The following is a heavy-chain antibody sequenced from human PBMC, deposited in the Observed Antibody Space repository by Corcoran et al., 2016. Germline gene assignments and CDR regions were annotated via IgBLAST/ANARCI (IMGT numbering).Heavy chain of an antibody. CDR3: ARLGQRGVGGYDY. Sequence: EVQLVESGGGLVQPGGSLRLSCAASGFTFSSYSMNWVRQAPGKGLEWGSYISSSSSTIYYADSVKGRFTTSRNNAKNSLYLQMNSLSAEDTAVYYCARLGQRGVGGYDYWGQGTLVTVSS. J-gene: IGHJ4*02. CDR1: GFTFSSYS. D-gene: IGHD3-16*01. V-gene: IGHV3-48*04. CDR2: ISSSSSTI.